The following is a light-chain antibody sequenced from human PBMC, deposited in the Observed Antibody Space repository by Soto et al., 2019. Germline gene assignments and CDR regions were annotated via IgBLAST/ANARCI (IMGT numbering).Light chain of an antibody. J-gene: IGKJ5*01. CDR2: GAS. Sequence: EIVMTQSPAPLSVSPGETATLPCRASQSIGSNLAWFQQKPGQPPRLLIYGASTRAPGLPARISGSGSGTEFTLTISSLQSEDFAVYYCQQYNNWPSITFGQGTRLEIK. V-gene: IGKV3-15*01. CDR3: QQYNNWPSIT. CDR1: QSIGSN.